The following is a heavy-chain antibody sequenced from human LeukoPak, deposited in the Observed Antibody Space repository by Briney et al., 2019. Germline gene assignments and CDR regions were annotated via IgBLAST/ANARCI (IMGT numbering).Heavy chain of an antibody. D-gene: IGHD3-22*01. V-gene: IGHV7-4-1*02. Sequence: ASVKVSCKASGYTFTSYAMNWVRQAPGQGLEWMGWINTNTGNPTYAQGFTGRFVFSLDTSVSTAYLQINCLKAEDTAVYYCASAPLYYYASSGPYYFDYWGQGTLVTVSS. CDR1: GYTFTSYA. CDR3: ASAPLYYYASSGPYYFDY. CDR2: INTNTGNP. J-gene: IGHJ4*02.